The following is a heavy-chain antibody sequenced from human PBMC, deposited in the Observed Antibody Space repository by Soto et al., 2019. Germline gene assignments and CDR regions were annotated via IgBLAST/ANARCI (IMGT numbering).Heavy chain of an antibody. CDR3: ARQGPRGARPNH. D-gene: IGHD6-6*01. CDR2: ISSSGTVT. Sequence: QVQLVESGGGLVRPGGSLRLSCAASGFTFRDYDMSWIRQAPGKGLEWVSCISSSGTVTYYADSVKGRFTISRDNAKNSLYVEMNSLRVEDTAVYYCARQGPRGARPNHWGQGTLVTVSS. J-gene: IGHJ5*02. CDR1: GFTFRDYD. V-gene: IGHV3-11*01.